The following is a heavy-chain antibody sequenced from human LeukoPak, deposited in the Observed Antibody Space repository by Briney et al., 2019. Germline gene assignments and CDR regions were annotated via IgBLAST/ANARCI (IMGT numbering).Heavy chain of an antibody. CDR1: GGSLSSYY. V-gene: IGHV4-59*01. D-gene: IGHD2-15*01. CDR3: ARGGRVAVDAFDI. Sequence: PSETLSLTCTVSGGSLSSYYWRWIRQPPGKGLEWIGNIFYTGSTFYNPSLKSRVTMSVDTSKNWFSLKLSSVTAADTAVYYCARGGRVAVDAFDIWGQGTMVTVSS. CDR2: IFYTGST. J-gene: IGHJ3*02.